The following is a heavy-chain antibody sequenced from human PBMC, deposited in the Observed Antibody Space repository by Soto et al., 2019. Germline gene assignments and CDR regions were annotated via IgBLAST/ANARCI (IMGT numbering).Heavy chain of an antibody. CDR3: HGYGY. Sequence: EVQLVESGGGLIQPGGSLRLSCAVSGFTVRANYMSWVRQAPGKGLEWVSVIYSGGTTYYADSVKGRCIISRDISKNTLYLQINILRAEDTAVYYCHGYGYWGQGTLVTVSS. V-gene: IGHV3-53*01. CDR1: GFTVRANY. CDR2: IYSGGTT. D-gene: IGHD5-12*01. J-gene: IGHJ4*02.